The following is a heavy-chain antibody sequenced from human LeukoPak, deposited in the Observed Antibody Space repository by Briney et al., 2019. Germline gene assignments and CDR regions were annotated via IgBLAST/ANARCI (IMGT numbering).Heavy chain of an antibody. CDR3: ARDVELRENWFVP. CDR1: GGTFSSYA. D-gene: IGHD1-7*01. Sequence: SVKVSCKASGGTFSSYAISWVRQAPGQGLEWMGGIIPIFGTANYAQKFQGRVTITTDESTSTAYMELSSLRSEDTAVYYCARDVELRENWFVPWGQGTLVTISS. J-gene: IGHJ5*02. CDR2: IIPIFGTA. V-gene: IGHV1-69*05.